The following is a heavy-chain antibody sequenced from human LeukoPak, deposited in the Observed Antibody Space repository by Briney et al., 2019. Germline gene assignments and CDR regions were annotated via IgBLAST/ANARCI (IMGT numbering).Heavy chain of an antibody. J-gene: IGHJ4*02. D-gene: IGHD6-19*01. CDR2: ISGSGGST. V-gene: IGHV3-23*01. CDR1: GLTFSSYA. Sequence: GGSLRPSCAASGLTFSSYAMSWVRQAPGKGLEWVSAISGSGGSTYYADSVKGRFTISRDNSKNTLYLQMNSLRAEDTAVYYCAKDGVAVAGFDYWGQGTLVTVSS. CDR3: AKDGVAVAGFDY.